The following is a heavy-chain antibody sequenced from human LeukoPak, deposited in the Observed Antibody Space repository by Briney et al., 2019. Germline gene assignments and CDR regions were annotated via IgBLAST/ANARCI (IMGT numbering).Heavy chain of an antibody. CDR3: ARDAQSGAFSDFDY. D-gene: IGHD1-26*01. Sequence: AGTSLRLSCEASGFTFGNYAIHWVRQVPGEGLEWVAIITHNGGTQYYADSVKGRFTISRDNSQSTVFLQMNSLRPEDTAVYYCARDAQSGAFSDFDYWGQGTLVTVSS. J-gene: IGHJ4*02. V-gene: IGHV3-30-3*01. CDR1: GFTFGNYA. CDR2: ITHNGGTQ.